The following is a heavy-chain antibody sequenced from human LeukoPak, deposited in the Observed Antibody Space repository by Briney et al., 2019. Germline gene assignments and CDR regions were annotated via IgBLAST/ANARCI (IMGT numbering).Heavy chain of an antibody. CDR1: GFTVSSNY. CDR2: IYSGGST. Sequence: PGGSLRLSCAASGFTVSSNYMSWVRQAPGKGLEWVSVIYSGGSTYYADSVKGRFTISRDNSKNTLSLQMTNLRVEDTAVYYCARGGGSENQYAPWYFDYWGQGALVTVSA. V-gene: IGHV3-53*01. J-gene: IGHJ4*02. CDR3: ARGGGSENQYAPWYFDY. D-gene: IGHD3-10*01.